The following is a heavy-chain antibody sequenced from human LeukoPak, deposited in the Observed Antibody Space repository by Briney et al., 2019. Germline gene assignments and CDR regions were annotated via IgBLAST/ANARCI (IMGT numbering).Heavy chain of an antibody. CDR3: ASGTLPYDYVWGSYRPFPLLDY. V-gene: IGHV4-59*01. J-gene: IGHJ4*02. CDR2: IYYSGGT. CDR1: DGSISSYD. D-gene: IGHD3-16*01. Sequence: ETLALTWTASDGSISSYDWSWIRQPPGKGLEWVGNIYYSGGTNYEPSLQSRLTISVDTSNNQFSLELSSVSAADTAVHYYASGTLPYDYVWGSYRPFPLLDYWRQGTLVTVSS.